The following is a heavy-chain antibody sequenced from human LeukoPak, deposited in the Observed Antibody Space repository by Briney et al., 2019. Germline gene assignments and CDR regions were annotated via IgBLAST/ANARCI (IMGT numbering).Heavy chain of an antibody. D-gene: IGHD3-22*01. CDR2: INHSGST. Sequence: SETLSLTCAVYGGSFSGYYWSWIRQPPGKGLEWIGEINHSGSTNYNPSLKSRVTMSVDTSKNQFSLKLSSVTAADTAVYYCAREYYYDSSGPYYFDYWGQGTLVTVSS. V-gene: IGHV4-34*01. J-gene: IGHJ4*02. CDR1: GGSFSGYY. CDR3: AREYYYDSSGPYYFDY.